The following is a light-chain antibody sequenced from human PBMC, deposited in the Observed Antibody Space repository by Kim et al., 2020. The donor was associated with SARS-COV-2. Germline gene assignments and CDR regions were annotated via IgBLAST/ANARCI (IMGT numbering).Light chain of an antibody. J-gene: IGKJ4*01. CDR1: QSVKNR. CDR3: QQYNDWPILT. CDR2: GAS. V-gene: IGKV3-15*01. Sequence: IVMTQSPATLSVSPGERVTLSCRASQSVKNRLAWYQQRPGQAPRLLIYGASTRATDISARFSGSGSGTEFTLTIRSLQSEDLAVYYCQQYNDWPILTFGGGTKVDIK.